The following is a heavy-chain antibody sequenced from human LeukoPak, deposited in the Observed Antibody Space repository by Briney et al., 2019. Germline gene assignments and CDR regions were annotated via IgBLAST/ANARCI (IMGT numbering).Heavy chain of an antibody. J-gene: IGHJ5*02. CDR2: IYSGGST. V-gene: IGHV3-53*01. D-gene: IGHD6-13*01. CDR3: ARGSSWYNWFDP. Sequence: GGSLRLSCAAPGFTFDDYAMHWVRQAPGKGLEWVSVIYSGGSTYYADSVKGRFTISRDNSKNTLYLQMNSLRAEDTAVYYCARGSSWYNWFDPWGQGTLVTVSS. CDR1: GFTFDDYA.